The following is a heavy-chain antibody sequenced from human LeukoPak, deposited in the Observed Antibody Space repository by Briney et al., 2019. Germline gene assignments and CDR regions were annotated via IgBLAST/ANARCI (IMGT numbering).Heavy chain of an antibody. D-gene: IGHD3-10*01. CDR3: ARGAWYGSGSYGFDP. V-gene: IGHV4-39*01. J-gene: IGHJ5*02. CDR1: GGSISSNSYS. Sequence: SETLSLTCTVSGGSISSNSYSWRWLRQPRGKGLEWIGSIYYSESTYYNPSLKNRVTISGDTSRNQLSPKLSSVAAADTAVYYCARGAWYGSGSYGFDPWGQGTLVIVSS. CDR2: IYYSEST.